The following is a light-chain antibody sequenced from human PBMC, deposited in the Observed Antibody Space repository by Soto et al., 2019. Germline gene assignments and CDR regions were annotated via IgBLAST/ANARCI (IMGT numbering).Light chain of an antibody. CDR2: SAS. CDR3: QQYYSYPLT. J-gene: IGKJ1*01. CDR1: QSLHSNF. V-gene: IGKV3-20*01. Sequence: EIVLTQFPATLSLSPGERATLSCRASQSLHSNFLVWYQQKPGQAPRLLISSASRRATGIPDRFSGSGSGTDFTLTISRLDPEDFAVYYCQQYYSYPLTFGQGTKVEIK.